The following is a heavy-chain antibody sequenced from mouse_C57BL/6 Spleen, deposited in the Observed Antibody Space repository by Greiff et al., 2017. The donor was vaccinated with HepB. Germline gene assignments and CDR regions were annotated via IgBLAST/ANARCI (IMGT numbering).Heavy chain of an antibody. CDR3: TRSGRFAY. Sequence: VQRVESGAELVRPGASVTLSCKASGYTFTDYEMHWVKQTPVHGLEWIGAIDPETGGTAYNQKFKGKAILTADKSSSTAYMELRSLTSEDSAVYYCTRSGRFAYWGQGTLVTVSA. J-gene: IGHJ3*01. V-gene: IGHV1-15*01. CDR1: GYTFTDYE. CDR2: IDPETGGT.